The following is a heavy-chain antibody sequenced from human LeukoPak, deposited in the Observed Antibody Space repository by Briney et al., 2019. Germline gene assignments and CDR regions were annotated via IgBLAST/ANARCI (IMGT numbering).Heavy chain of an antibody. CDR1: GGSISSGSYY. CDR3: ARVSGYSSGATFDY. V-gene: IGHV4-61*02. CDR2: IYTSGST. D-gene: IGHD6-19*01. J-gene: IGHJ4*02. Sequence: PSQTLSFTCTVSGGSISSGSYYWSWIRQPAGKGLEWIGRIYTSGSTNYNPSLKSRVTISVDTSKNQFSLKLSSVTAADTAVYYCARVSGYSSGATFDYWGQGTLVTVSS.